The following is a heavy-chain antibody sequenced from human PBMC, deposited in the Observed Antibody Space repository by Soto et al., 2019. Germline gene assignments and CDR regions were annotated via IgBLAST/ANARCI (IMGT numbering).Heavy chain of an antibody. CDR3: AKEPKRIAARPRFDY. CDR2: ISGSGDNT. CDR1: GFTFSNYV. V-gene: IGHV3-23*01. Sequence: PGGSLRLSCAASGFTFSNYVMSWVRQAPGKGLEWVSSISGSGDNTYYADSVRGRFTISRDNSKNTLYLQMNSLRAEDTAVYYCAKEPKRIAARPRFDYWGQGTLVTVSS. J-gene: IGHJ4*02. D-gene: IGHD6-6*01.